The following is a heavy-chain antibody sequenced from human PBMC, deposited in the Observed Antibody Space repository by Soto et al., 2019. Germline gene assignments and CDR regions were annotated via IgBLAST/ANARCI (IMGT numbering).Heavy chain of an antibody. CDR2: IKQDGSEK. CDR1: GITFSSYW. Sequence: GGSLRLSCAVSGITFSSYWMSWVRQAPGKGLEWVANIKQDGSEKYYVDSVKGRFTISRDNAKNSLYLQMNSLRAEDTAVYYCASAHIHWFAPWGQGTLVTVSS. J-gene: IGHJ5*02. V-gene: IGHV3-7*01. CDR3: ASAHIHWFAP.